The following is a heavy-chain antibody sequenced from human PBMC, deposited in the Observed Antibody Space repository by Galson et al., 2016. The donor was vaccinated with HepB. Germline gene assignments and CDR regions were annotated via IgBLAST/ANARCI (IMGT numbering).Heavy chain of an antibody. V-gene: IGHV3-7*01. CDR3: ARKGFSGGYFDY. J-gene: IGHJ4*02. CDR1: GFTFSTYW. D-gene: IGHD4-23*01. CDR2: IKPDGSEK. Sequence: SLRLSCAASGFTFSTYWMIWVRQAPGKGLEWLANIKPDGSEKYYVDSVKGRFTISRDNAKNSLHLQMNSLRAEDTAVYYCARKGFSGGYFDYWGQGTLVTVSS.